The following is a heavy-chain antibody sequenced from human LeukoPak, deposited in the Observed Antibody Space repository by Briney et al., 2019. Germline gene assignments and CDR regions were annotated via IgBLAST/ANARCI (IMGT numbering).Heavy chain of an antibody. CDR3: AKDLAAAGTGTDY. Sequence: PGGSLRLSCAASGFTFSSYGMHWVRQAPGKGLEWVAVISYDGSNKYYADSVKGRFTISRDNSKNTLYLQMNSLRAEDTAVYYCAKDLAAAGTGTDYWGQGTLVTVSS. CDR1: GFTFSSYG. D-gene: IGHD6-13*01. CDR2: ISYDGSNK. J-gene: IGHJ4*02. V-gene: IGHV3-30*18.